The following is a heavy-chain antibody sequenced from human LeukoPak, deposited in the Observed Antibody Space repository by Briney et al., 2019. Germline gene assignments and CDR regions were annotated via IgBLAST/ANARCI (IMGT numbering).Heavy chain of an antibody. Sequence: KASETLSLTCSVSGGSISSSGYYWGWIRQPPGKGLEWIGSMYYSGSTYYNPSLKSRVTISVDTSKNQFSLKLSSVTAADTAVYYCASHSSGWYYAFDIWGQGTMVTVSS. CDR1: GGSISSSGYY. CDR2: MYYSGST. CDR3: ASHSSGWYYAFDI. D-gene: IGHD6-19*01. J-gene: IGHJ3*02. V-gene: IGHV4-39*07.